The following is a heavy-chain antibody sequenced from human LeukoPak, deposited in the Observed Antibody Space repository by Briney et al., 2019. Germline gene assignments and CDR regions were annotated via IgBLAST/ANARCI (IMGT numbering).Heavy chain of an antibody. Sequence: PGGSLRLSCAASGFTFSSYGMHWVRQAPGKGLEWVAFIRYDGSNKYYADSVKGRFTISGDNSKNTLYLQMNSLRAEDTAVYYCAKLQAGVVVVPATDYWGQGTLVTVSS. V-gene: IGHV3-30*02. CDR1: GFTFSSYG. D-gene: IGHD2-2*01. CDR2: IRYDGSNK. CDR3: AKLQAGVVVVPATDY. J-gene: IGHJ4*02.